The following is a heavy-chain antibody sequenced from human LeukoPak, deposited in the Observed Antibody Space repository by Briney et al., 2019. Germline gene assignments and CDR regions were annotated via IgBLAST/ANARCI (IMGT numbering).Heavy chain of an antibody. J-gene: IGHJ4*02. D-gene: IGHD2-8*02. V-gene: IGHV1-8*03. CDR1: GYIFTSLD. Sequence: ASVKVSCKASGYIFTSLDISWVRQAPGQGLEWMGWMNPNNGKTAYAQKFQGRVTITRNTAITTAYMELRSLRSDDTAVYYCARGHVSGGGLYYFNSWGQGTLVTVSS. CDR2: MNPNNGKT. CDR3: ARGHVSGGGLYYFNS.